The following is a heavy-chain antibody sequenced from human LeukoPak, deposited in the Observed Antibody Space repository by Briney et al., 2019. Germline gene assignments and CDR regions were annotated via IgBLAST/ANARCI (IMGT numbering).Heavy chain of an antibody. V-gene: IGHV1-69*06. CDR1: GGTFSSYA. J-gene: IGHJ4*02. Sequence: SVTVSCKASGGTFSSYAISWVRQAPGQGLELMGGIIPIFGTANYAQKFQGRVTITADKSTSTAYMELSSLRSEDTAVYYCARSIRSGSSSWYVSDYWGQGTLVTVSS. CDR2: IIPIFGTA. CDR3: ARSIRSGSSSWYVSDY. D-gene: IGHD6-13*01.